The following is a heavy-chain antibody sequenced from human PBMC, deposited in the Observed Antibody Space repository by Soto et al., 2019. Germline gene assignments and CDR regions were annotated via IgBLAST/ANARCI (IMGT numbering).Heavy chain of an antibody. V-gene: IGHV4-39*01. CDR3: ARLGGSTSGFYYSYYYMDV. Sequence: QLQLQESGPGLVKPSETLSLTCTVSGGSISSSSYYWGWIRQPPGKGLEWIGSIYYSGSTYYNPSLKSRVTISVDTSKNQFSLKLNSVTAADTAVYYCARLGGSTSGFYYSYYYMDVWGKGTTVTVSS. D-gene: IGHD2-2*01. CDR1: GGSISSSSYY. J-gene: IGHJ6*03. CDR2: IYYSGST.